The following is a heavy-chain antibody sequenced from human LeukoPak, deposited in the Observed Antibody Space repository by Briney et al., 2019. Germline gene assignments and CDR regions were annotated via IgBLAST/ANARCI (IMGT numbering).Heavy chain of an antibody. J-gene: IGHJ4*02. D-gene: IGHD1-26*01. CDR1: GYSISSGYY. Sequence: SETLSLTCAGSGYSISSGYYWGWIRQPPGKGLEWIGNIYHSGNTYYNPSLKGRVPISVDTSKNQFSLKLSSVTAADTALYYCARRIVGATFDYWGQGTLVTVSS. CDR2: IYHSGNT. CDR3: ARRIVGATFDY. V-gene: IGHV4-38-2*01.